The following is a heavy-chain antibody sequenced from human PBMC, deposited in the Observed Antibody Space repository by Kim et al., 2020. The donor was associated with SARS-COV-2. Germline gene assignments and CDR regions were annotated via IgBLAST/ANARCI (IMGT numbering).Heavy chain of an antibody. CDR1: GFTFRGYG. J-gene: IGHJ6*02. V-gene: IGHV3-30*18. Sequence: GGSLRLSCTASGFTFRGYGMHWVRQAPGKGLEWVAVMSCDGSNEYYGDSVRGRFTISRDNSKNTLDLQMNSLRVDDTAVYYCAKGCGGWFDSGSHAYGMDVWGQGTPVTVSS. CDR3: AKGCGGWFDSGSHAYGMDV. CDR2: MSCDGSNE. D-gene: IGHD3-16*01.